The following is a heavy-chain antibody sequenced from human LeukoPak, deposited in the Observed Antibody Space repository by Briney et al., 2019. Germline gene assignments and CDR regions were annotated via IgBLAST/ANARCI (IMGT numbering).Heavy chain of an antibody. CDR3: VSAYSSGYYSFDY. CDR1: GFTFSGYW. D-gene: IGHD3-22*01. Sequence: GGSLRLSCAASGFTFSGYWMHWVRQAPGKGLVWVSRINSDGRSTSYADSVKGRFTISRDNAKNTLDLQMNSLRAEDMAVYYCVSAYSSGYYSFDYWGQGTLVTVSS. V-gene: IGHV3-74*01. CDR2: INSDGRST. J-gene: IGHJ4*02.